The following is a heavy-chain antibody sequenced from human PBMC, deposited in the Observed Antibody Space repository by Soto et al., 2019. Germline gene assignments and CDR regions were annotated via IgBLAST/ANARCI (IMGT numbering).Heavy chain of an antibody. V-gene: IGHV4-61*05. CDR2: IYYSGST. D-gene: IGHD6-19*01. Sequence: PSETLSLTCPFSGISISSSNLYWGWFRQPPGKGLEWIGYIYYSGSTNYNPSLKSRVTISVDTSKNQFSLKLSSVTAADTAVYYCARYIAVAGYYFDYWGQGTLVTVSS. J-gene: IGHJ4*02. CDR3: ARYIAVAGYYFDY. CDR1: GISISSSNLY.